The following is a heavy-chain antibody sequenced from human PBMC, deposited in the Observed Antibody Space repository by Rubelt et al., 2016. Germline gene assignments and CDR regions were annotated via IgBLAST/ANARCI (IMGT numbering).Heavy chain of an antibody. CDR1: GGSISSGGYY. D-gene: IGHD2-15*01. V-gene: IGHV4-61*08. Sequence: QVQLQESGPGLVKPSQTLSLTCTVSGGSISSGGYYWSWIRQHPGKGLEWIGYIYYSGSTNSNPSLKCRVTIAVYTSKNQFSLKLSSVTAADTAVYYCARVGGSGGSHYGMDVWGKGTTVTVSS. CDR3: ARVGGSGGSHYGMDV. J-gene: IGHJ6*04. CDR2: IYYSGST.